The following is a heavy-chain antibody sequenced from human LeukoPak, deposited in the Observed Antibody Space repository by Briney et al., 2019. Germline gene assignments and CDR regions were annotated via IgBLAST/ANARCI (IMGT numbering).Heavy chain of an antibody. CDR2: ISGSGGST. D-gene: IGHD2-2*01. Sequence: GGSLRLSCAASGFTFSSYAMSWVRQAPGKGLEWVSAISGSGGSTYYADSVKGRFTISRDNSKNTQYLQMNSLRAEDTAVYYCAKSGGDIVVVPAAMHRRQKQTRSPFDYWGQGTLVTVSS. CDR1: GFTFSSYA. J-gene: IGHJ4*02. CDR3: AKSGGDIVVVPAAMHRRQKQTRSPFDY. V-gene: IGHV3-23*01.